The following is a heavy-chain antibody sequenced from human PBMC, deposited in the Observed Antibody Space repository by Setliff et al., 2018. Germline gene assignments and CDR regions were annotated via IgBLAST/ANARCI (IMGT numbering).Heavy chain of an antibody. J-gene: IGHJ6*03. V-gene: IGHV4-61*09. Sequence: SETLSLTCTVSGGSVNSGYDNWNWLRQPAGKGLEWIGHINRRGSTNFTPSLKSRVTISLDTSKNQFSLNLTSVTAADTAVYYCAKATSGWYSAYYYYMDVWGKGTTVTVSS. CDR2: INRRGST. CDR1: GGSVNSGYDN. CDR3: AKATSGWYSAYYYYMDV. D-gene: IGHD6-19*01.